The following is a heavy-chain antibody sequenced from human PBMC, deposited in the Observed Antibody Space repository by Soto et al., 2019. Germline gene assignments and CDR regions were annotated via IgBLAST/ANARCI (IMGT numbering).Heavy chain of an antibody. D-gene: IGHD3-10*01. V-gene: IGHV1-69*13. J-gene: IGHJ5*02. CDR1: GGTFSSYA. CDR3: ARVGLWFGELLHSWFDP. CDR2: IIPIFGTA. Sequence: ASVKVSCKASGGTFSSYAISWVRQAPGQGPEWMGGIIPIFGTANYAQKFQGRVTITADESTSTAYMELSSLRSEDTAVYYCARVGLWFGELLHSWFDPWGQGTLVTVSS.